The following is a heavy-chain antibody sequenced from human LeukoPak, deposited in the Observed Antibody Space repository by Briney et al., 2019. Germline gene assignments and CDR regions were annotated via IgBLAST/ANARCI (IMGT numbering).Heavy chain of an antibody. Sequence: ASVTVSCTASGYTFTIYGVSWVRQAPGQGLEWMGWISASNGNTNYAQNLQDRVTMTTATSTSTAYMELRSLRSDDTAVYYCARYPLSYSSNWHYYFDYWGQGTLLTVSS. CDR3: ARYPLSYSSNWHYYFDY. CDR2: ISASNGNT. CDR1: GYTFTIYG. J-gene: IGHJ4*02. D-gene: IGHD6-13*01. V-gene: IGHV1-18*01.